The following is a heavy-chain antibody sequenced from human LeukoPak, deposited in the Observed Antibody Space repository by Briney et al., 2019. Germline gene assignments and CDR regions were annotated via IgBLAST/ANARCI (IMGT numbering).Heavy chain of an antibody. CDR2: ISSSSSYI. CDR3: ARDRPTLTGYYPFDY. D-gene: IGHD3-9*01. Sequence: GGSLRLSCAASGFTFSSYSMNWVRQAPGKGLERVSSISSSSSYIYYADSVKGRFTISRDNAKNSLFLQMNSLRAEDTAVYYCARDRPTLTGYYPFDYWGQGTLVTVSS. J-gene: IGHJ4*02. V-gene: IGHV3-21*01. CDR1: GFTFSSYS.